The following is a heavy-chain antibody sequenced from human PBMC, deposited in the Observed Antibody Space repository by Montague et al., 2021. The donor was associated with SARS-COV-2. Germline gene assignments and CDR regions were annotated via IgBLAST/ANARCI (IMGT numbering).Heavy chain of an antibody. D-gene: IGHD2-2*02. V-gene: IGHV4-39*01. J-gene: IGHJ6*02. Sequence: SETLSLTCTVSGGSISSSSYYWGWIRQPPGKGLEWIGSIYYSGSTYYNPSLKSRVTIAVDTSKNHFSLKLSSVTAADTAVYYCARHYGVVVPAAIYYYYGMDVWGQGTTVTVSS. CDR3: ARHYGVVVPAAIYYYYGMDV. CDR1: GGSISSSSYY. CDR2: IYYSGST.